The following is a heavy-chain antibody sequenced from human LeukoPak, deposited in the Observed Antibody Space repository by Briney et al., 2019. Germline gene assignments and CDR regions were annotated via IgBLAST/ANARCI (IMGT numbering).Heavy chain of an antibody. CDR3: ARVGRPRAIFHPLRDYYFDS. CDR2: INHSGST. V-gene: IGHV4-34*01. CDR1: GGSFRGYY. J-gene: IGHJ4*02. Sequence: SGTLSLTCAVYGGSFRGYYWSWIRRPPGKGLEGIGQINHSGSTNYNPSLKSRVTISVDTSKNQFFLKLSSVTAADTAVYYCARVGRPRAIFHPLRDYYFDSWGQGTLVTVSS. D-gene: IGHD1-26*01.